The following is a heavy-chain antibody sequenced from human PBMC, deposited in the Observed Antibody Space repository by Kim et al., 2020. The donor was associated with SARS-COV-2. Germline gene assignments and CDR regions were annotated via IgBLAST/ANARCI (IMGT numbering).Heavy chain of an antibody. J-gene: IGHJ4*02. Sequence: STYYNPSLKSRVTISVDTSKNQFSLKLSSVTAADTAVYYCARNDGANFDYWGQGTLVTVSS. V-gene: IGHV4-30-2*05. CDR2: ST. D-gene: IGHD1-1*01. CDR3: ARNDGANFDY.